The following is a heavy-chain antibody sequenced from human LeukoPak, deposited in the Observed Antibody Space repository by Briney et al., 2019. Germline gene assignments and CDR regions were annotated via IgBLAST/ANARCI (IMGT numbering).Heavy chain of an antibody. Sequence: PSETLSLTCAVYGGSFSGYYWSWIRQPPGKGLEWIGEINHSGSTNYNPSLKSRVTISVDTSKNQFSLQLNSVTPEDTAVYYCARVVQSTDSSGFYLPEYFQHWGQGTLVTVSS. CDR1: GGSFSGYY. D-gene: IGHD3-22*01. J-gene: IGHJ1*01. V-gene: IGHV4-34*01. CDR2: INHSGST. CDR3: ARVVQSTDSSGFYLPEYFQH.